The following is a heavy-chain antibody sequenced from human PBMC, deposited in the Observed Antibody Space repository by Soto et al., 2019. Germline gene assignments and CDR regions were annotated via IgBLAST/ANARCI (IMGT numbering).Heavy chain of an antibody. D-gene: IGHD3-22*01. V-gene: IGHV3-30-3*01. CDR2: MSFDGSNK. Sequence: QVQLVESGGGVVQPGRSLRLSCAASGFTFSSYAMHWVRQAPCKGLEWVAVMSFDGSNKYYADSVNGRFTISRDNSKNTLYLQMNSLRAEDTAVYYCARSPSRNYYDNIDYWGQGTLVTVSS. J-gene: IGHJ4*02. CDR3: ARSPSRNYYDNIDY. CDR1: GFTFSSYA.